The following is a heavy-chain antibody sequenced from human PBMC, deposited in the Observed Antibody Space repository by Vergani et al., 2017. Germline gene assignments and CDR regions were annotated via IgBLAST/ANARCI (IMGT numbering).Heavy chain of an antibody. Sequence: EVQLLESGGGLVQPGGSLRLSCAASGFTFSSYAMSWVRQAPGKGLEWVSAISGSGGSTYYADSVKGRFTISADKSISTAYLQWSSLKASDTAMYYCARLQAYDSSGYYYGLDYWGQGTLVTVSS. CDR1: GFTFSSYA. CDR3: ARLQAYDSSGYYYGLDY. D-gene: IGHD3-22*01. CDR2: ISGSGGST. J-gene: IGHJ4*02. V-gene: IGHV3-23*01.